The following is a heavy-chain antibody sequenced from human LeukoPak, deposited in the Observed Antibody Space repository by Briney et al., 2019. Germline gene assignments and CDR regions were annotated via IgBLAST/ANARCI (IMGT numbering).Heavy chain of an antibody. CDR2: INPDSGDT. D-gene: IGHD6-13*01. CDR1: GYPFTAYY. Sequence: ASVNVSCKASGYPFTAYYLHWVRQAPGQGLEWMGRINPDSGDTHYAQKFQGRVTMTRDTSINTAYMELSRLRSDDTAVYYCAREAAAGDYYFDYWGQGTLVTVSS. V-gene: IGHV1-2*02. J-gene: IGHJ4*02. CDR3: AREAAAGDYYFDY.